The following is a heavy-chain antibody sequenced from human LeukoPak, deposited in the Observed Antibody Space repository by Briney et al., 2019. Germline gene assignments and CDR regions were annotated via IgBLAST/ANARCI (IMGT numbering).Heavy chain of an antibody. Sequence: GASVKVSCKASGYTFTGYYMHWVRQAPGQGLEWMGWIKADSGDTNYAQRFQGRVTMTRDTSISAVSMDLSRLRSDDTAVYHCATSGYPYNAFDIWGQGTMVTVSS. CDR3: ATSGYPYNAFDI. J-gene: IGHJ3*02. D-gene: IGHD3-22*01. V-gene: IGHV1-2*02. CDR2: IKADSGDT. CDR1: GYTFTGYY.